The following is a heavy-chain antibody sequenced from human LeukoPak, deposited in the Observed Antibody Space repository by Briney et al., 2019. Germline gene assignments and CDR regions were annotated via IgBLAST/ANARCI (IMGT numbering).Heavy chain of an antibody. CDR3: AKVGYTYGYRTPPEYFQH. J-gene: IGHJ1*01. Sequence: GGSLRLSCAASGFTFSSHGMSWVRQAPGKGLEWVSFIRGSGANTYYADSVKGRFTISRDNSKNTLYLQMNSPRAEDTAVYYCAKVGYTYGYRTPPEYFQHWGQGTLVTVSS. CDR1: GFTFSSHG. CDR2: IRGSGANT. V-gene: IGHV3-23*01. D-gene: IGHD5-18*01.